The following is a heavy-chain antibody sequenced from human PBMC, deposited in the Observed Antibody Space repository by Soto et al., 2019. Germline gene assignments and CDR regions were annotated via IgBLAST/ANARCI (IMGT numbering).Heavy chain of an antibody. J-gene: IGHJ6*03. V-gene: IGHV1-8*02. CDR1: GGTFSSYA. D-gene: IGHD1-1*01. CDR2: MNPNTGKA. Sequence: GASVKVSCKASGGTFSSYAISRVRQAPGQGLEWMGGMNPNTGKANYAQKFQGRVTMTRNTSISTAYMELSSLRSEDTAVYYCARGLRARTGTTNHYYYYMDVWGKGTTVTVSS. CDR3: ARGLRARTGTTNHYYYYMDV.